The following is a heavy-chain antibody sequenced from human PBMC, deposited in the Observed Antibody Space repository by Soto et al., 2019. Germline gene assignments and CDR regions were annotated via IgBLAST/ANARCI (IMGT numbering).Heavy chain of an antibody. CDR2: ISGSGGST. CDR3: AKDDELSTDAFDI. V-gene: IGHV3-23*01. CDR1: GFTFSSYA. D-gene: IGHD3-16*02. Sequence: GGSLRLSCAASGFTFSSYAMSWVRQAPGKGLEWVSAISGSGGSTYYADPVKGRFTISRDNSKNTLYLQMNSLRAEDTAVYYCAKDDELSTDAFDIWGQGTMVTVSS. J-gene: IGHJ3*02.